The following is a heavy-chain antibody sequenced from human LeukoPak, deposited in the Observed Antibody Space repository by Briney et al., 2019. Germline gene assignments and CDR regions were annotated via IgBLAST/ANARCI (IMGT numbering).Heavy chain of an antibody. V-gene: IGHV3-53*04. Sequence: GGSLRLSCAASGLTVSSNYMSWVRQAPGKGLEWVSVIYSGGSTYYADSVKGRFTISRHNSKNTLYLQMNSLRAEDTAVYYCARGLRYFDWLPGYWGQGTLVTVSS. D-gene: IGHD3-9*01. J-gene: IGHJ4*02. CDR1: GLTVSSNY. CDR3: ARGLRYFDWLPGY. CDR2: IYSGGST.